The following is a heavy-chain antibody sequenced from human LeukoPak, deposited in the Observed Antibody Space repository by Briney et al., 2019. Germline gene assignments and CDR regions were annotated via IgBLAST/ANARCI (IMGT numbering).Heavy chain of an antibody. V-gene: IGHV4-31*03. J-gene: IGHJ4*02. CDR2: IYYSGST. CDR3: ARDLSGYSYGYYDY. Sequence: SETLSLTCTVSGGSISSGGYYWSWIRQHPGKGLEWIGYIYYSGSTYYNPSLKSRVTISVDTSKNQFSLKLSSVTAADTAVYCCARDLSGYSYGYYDYWGQGTLVTVSS. CDR1: GGSISSGGYY. D-gene: IGHD5-18*01.